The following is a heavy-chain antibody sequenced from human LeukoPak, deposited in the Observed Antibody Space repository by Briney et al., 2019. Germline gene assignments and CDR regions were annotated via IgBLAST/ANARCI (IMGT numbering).Heavy chain of an antibody. CDR2: IYHSGST. V-gene: IGHV4-30-2*01. J-gene: IGHJ5*02. CDR3: AREAHCSSTSCPSRAWFDP. D-gene: IGHD2-2*01. Sequence: SQTLSLTCTVSGGSISSGGYYWSWIRQPPGKGLEWIGYIYHSGSTYYNPSLKSRVTISVDRSKNQFSLKLSSVTAADTAVYYCAREAHCSSTSCPSRAWFDPWGQGTLVTVSS. CDR1: GGSISSGGYY.